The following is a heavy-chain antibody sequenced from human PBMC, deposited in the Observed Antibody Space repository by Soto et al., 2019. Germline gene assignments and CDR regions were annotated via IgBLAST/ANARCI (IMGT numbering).Heavy chain of an antibody. CDR3: PRGPGGPDGPRDY. Sequence: QVQLVQSGAEVKKPGASVKVSCKASGYTFTSYAMHWVRQAPGQRLEWMGWINAGNGNTKYSQKFQGRVTITRDTSASTAYMELSSLRSEDTAVYYCPRGPGGPDGPRDYWGQETLVTVSS. V-gene: IGHV1-3*01. J-gene: IGHJ4*02. CDR2: INAGNGNT. D-gene: IGHD2-15*01. CDR1: GYTFTSYA.